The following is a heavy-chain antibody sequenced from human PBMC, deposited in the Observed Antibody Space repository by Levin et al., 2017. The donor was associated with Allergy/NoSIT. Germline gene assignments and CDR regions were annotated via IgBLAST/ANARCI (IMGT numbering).Heavy chain of an antibody. CDR2: IFPGDSDA. CDR1: GYTFSTFC. CDR3: ARTYYYGGTGSNVGPGFYYAMDV. D-gene: IGHD2-21*01. J-gene: IGHJ6*02. Sequence: GGSLRLSCKGYGYTFSTFCIAWVRQMPGRGLEWMGFIFPGDSDARYSPSFQGQVTFSVDMSINTAYLPWTSLKASDTAIYYCARTYYYGGTGSNVGPGFYYAMDVWCQGTTVTVSS. V-gene: IGHV5-51*01.